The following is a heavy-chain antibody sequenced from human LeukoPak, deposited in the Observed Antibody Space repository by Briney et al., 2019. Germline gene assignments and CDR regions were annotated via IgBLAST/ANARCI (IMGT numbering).Heavy chain of an antibody. CDR2: ISAYNGNT. V-gene: IGHV1-18*01. Sequence: ASVKVSCKASGYTFTSYGISWVRQAPGQGLEWMGWISAYNGNTNYAQKLQGRVTMTRNTSISTAYMELSSLRSEDTAVYYCARVADYDFWSGYTPFDYWGQGTLVTVSS. J-gene: IGHJ4*02. D-gene: IGHD3-3*01. CDR3: ARVADYDFWSGYTPFDY. CDR1: GYTFTSYG.